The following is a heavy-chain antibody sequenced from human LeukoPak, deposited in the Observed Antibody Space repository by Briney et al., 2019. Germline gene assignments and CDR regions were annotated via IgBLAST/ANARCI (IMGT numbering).Heavy chain of an antibody. J-gene: IGHJ4*02. D-gene: IGHD3-10*01. CDR3: AKDQSRGSYYTLEAPRGIDY. CDR2: ISGSGGST. Sequence: GGSLRLSCAASVFTVSTNYMSWVRQAPGKGLEWVSAISGSGGSTYYADSVKGRFTISRDNSKNTLYLQMNSLRAEDTAAYYCAKDQSRGSYYTLEAPRGIDYWGQGTLVTVSS. CDR1: VFTVSTNY. V-gene: IGHV3-23*01.